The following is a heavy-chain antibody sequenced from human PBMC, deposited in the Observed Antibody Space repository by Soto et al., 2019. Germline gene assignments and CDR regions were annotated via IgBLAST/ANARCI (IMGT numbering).Heavy chain of an antibody. J-gene: IGHJ5*02. V-gene: IGHV5-51*01. Sequence: GEPLKISCKGFGYNFADYWIAWVRLMPGKGLEWMGIVHPGDSDTRYNPSFQGQVTISADKSINTAYLQWSSLKASDSAMYYCGRRFYYYYKRGDYEGWLDPWGHGTLVTVSS. CDR2: VHPGDSDT. D-gene: IGHD3-10*01. CDR3: GRRFYYYYKRGDYEGWLDP. CDR1: GYNFADYW.